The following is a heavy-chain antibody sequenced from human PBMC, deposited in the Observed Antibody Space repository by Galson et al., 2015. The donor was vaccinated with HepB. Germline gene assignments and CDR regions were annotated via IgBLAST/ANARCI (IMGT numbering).Heavy chain of an antibody. V-gene: IGHV3-49*03. J-gene: IGHJ4*02. D-gene: IGHD2-15*01. CDR2: IRSKGYGGTT. CDR3: TRVGVVAASDY. Sequence: SLRLSCAASGFTFGEYAMNWLRQAPGKGLEWVGFIRSKGYGGTTEYAASVKGRFTISRDDSKSIAYLQMNSLKTEDTAVYYCTRVGVVAASDYWGQGTLVTVSS. CDR1: GFTFGEYA.